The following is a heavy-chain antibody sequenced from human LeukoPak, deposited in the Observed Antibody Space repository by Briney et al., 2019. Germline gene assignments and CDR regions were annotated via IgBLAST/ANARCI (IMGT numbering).Heavy chain of an antibody. V-gene: IGHV1-58*02. CDR1: GFTFTSSA. J-gene: IGHJ5*02. CDR2: IVVGSGNT. D-gene: IGHD4-23*01. Sequence: SVKVSCKASGFTFTSSAMQWVRQARGQRLEWIGWIVVGSGNTNYAQKFQERVTITRDMSTSTAYMELSSLRSEDTAVYYCARDNSVEDTAWWFDPWGQGTLVTVSS. CDR3: ARDNSVEDTAWWFDP.